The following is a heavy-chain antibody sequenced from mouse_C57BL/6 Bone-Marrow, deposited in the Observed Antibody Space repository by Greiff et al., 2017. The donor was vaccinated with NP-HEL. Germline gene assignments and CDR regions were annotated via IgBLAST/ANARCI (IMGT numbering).Heavy chain of an antibody. J-gene: IGHJ2*01. CDR2: FHPYNDDT. V-gene: IGHV1-47*01. CDR1: GYTFTTYP. D-gene: IGHD2-2*01. CDR3: AVGVTTKDYFDY. Sequence: VQLQQSGAELVKPGASVKMSCKASGYTFTTYPIEWMKQNHGKSLEWIGNFHPYNDDTKYNEKFKGNATLTVEKSSSTVYLELSRLTSDDSAVYYCAVGVTTKDYFDYWGQGTTLTVSS.